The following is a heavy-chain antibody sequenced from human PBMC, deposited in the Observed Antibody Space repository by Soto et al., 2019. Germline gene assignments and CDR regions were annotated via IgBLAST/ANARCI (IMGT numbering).Heavy chain of an antibody. Sequence: QVRLQESGPGLVKPSETLSLTCTVSGASISSYHWSWIRQSPGKGLEWIGYIYYYGSANYNPSLNSRVTISVDTSKNQVSLRLTSVTAADTGVYYCAAAVPAEYVFPYYYLDVWGKGTTVTVSS. D-gene: IGHD3-16*01. J-gene: IGHJ6*03. CDR2: IYYYGSA. CDR1: GASISSYH. CDR3: AAAVPAEYVFPYYYLDV. V-gene: IGHV4-59*01.